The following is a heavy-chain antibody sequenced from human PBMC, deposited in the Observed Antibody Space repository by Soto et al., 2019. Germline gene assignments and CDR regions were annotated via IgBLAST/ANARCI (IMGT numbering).Heavy chain of an antibody. CDR2: ISGSGGNT. J-gene: IGHJ3*02. V-gene: IGHV3-23*01. D-gene: IGHD3-10*01. Sequence: EEQLLESGGGLVQPGGSLRLSCAASGFTFYTYAMTWVRQAPGKGLEWVSGISGSGGNTYYADSVQGRFIISRDNSKNTLHLQMNSLRAEDTAVYYCAKAMVRGVYDGFDIWGQGTMVTVSS. CDR1: GFTFYTYA. CDR3: AKAMVRGVYDGFDI.